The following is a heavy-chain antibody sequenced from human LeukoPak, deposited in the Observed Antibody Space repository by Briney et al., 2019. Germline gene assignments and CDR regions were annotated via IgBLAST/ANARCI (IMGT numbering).Heavy chain of an antibody. CDR1: GYTFTSYG. D-gene: IGHD2-15*01. CDR2: ISAYNGNT. J-gene: IGHJ6*02. V-gene: IGHV1-18*01. Sequence: ASVKVSCKASGYTFTSYGISWVRQAPGQGLEWMGWISAYNGNTSYAQKLQGRVTMTTDTSTSTAYMELRSLRSDDTAVYYCARVKDPASSYYYGMDVWGQGTTVTVS. CDR3: ARVKDPASSYYYGMDV.